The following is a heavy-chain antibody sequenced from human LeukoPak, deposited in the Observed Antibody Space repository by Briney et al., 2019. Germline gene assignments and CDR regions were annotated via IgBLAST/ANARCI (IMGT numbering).Heavy chain of an antibody. J-gene: IGHJ4*02. V-gene: IGHV4-34*01. CDR1: GGSFSGYY. CDR3: ARGRRGYIVLMVYAIGVYFDY. CDR2: INHSGST. Sequence: SETLSLTCAVYGGSFSGYYWSWIRQPPGKGLEWIGEINHSGSTNYNPSLKSRVTISVDTSKNQFSLKLSSVTAADTAVYYCARGRRGYIVLMVYAIGVYFDYWGQGTLVTVSS. D-gene: IGHD2-8*01.